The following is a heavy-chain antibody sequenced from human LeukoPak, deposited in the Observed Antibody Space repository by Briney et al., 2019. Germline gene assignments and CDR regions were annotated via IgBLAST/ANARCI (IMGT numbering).Heavy chain of an antibody. Sequence: PGGSLRLSYAASGLTFDDYAMHWVRQAPGKGLEWVSGISRSSGSIGYADSMKGRFTISRDNAKNSLYLQMNSLRAGDTALYYCAKDTGVLWFGELFAYFDYWGQGTLVTVSS. D-gene: IGHD3-10*01. J-gene: IGHJ4*02. CDR1: GLTFDDYA. CDR3: AKDTGVLWFGELFAYFDY. CDR2: ISRSSGSI. V-gene: IGHV3-9*01.